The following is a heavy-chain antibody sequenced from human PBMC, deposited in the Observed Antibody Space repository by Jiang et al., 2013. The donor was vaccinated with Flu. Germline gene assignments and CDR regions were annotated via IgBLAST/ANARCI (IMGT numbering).Heavy chain of an antibody. V-gene: IGHV4-59*02. D-gene: IGHD1-7*01. Sequence: SGPGLVKPSETLSLTCTVSGSSVSNYYWSWIRQSPEKGLEWIGYVYNSGSTDYNPSLRSRVAISVDTSKNQFSLRLSSVTAADTAVYYCASRITGTTKNAFDIWGKGQWSPSL. CDR1: GSSVSNYY. CDR2: VYNSGST. J-gene: IGHJ3*02. CDR3: ASRITGTTKNAFDI.